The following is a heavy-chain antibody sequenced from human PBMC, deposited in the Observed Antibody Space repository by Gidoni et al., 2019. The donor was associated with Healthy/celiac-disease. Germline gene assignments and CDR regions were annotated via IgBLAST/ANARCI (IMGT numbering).Heavy chain of an antibody. J-gene: IGHJ6*02. CDR3: ARGGGRPAAIFGYYYYYYGMDV. CDR1: GGSFSGYY. Sequence: QVQLQQWGAGLLKPSETLSLTCAVYGGSFSGYYWSWIRQPPGKGLEWIGEINHSGSTNNNPSLKSRVTISVDTSKNQFSLKLSSVTAADTAVYYCARGGGRPAAIFGYYYYYYGMDVWGQGTTVTVSS. D-gene: IGHD2-2*02. V-gene: IGHV4-34*01. CDR2: INHSGST.